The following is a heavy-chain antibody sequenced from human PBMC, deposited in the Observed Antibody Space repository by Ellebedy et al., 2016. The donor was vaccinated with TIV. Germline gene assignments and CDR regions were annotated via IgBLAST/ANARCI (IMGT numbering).Heavy chain of an antibody. CDR3: ASFGYCSGGSCQRGVDY. CDR2: IYYSGST. CDR1: GGSISSYY. V-gene: IGHV4-59*08. D-gene: IGHD2-15*01. J-gene: IGHJ4*02. Sequence: SETLSLTCTVSGGSISSYYWSWIRQPPGKGLEWIGYIYYSGSTNYNPSLKSRVTISVDTSKNQFSLKLSSVTAADTAVYYCASFGYCSGGSCQRGVDYWGQGTLVTVSS.